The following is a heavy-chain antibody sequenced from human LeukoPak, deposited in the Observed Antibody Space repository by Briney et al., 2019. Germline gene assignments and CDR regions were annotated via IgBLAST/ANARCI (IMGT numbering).Heavy chain of an antibody. J-gene: IGHJ4*02. CDR2: ISGSGGST. D-gene: IGHD2-2*01. Sequence: HPGGSLRLSCAASGFTFSSYAMSWVRQAPGKGLEWVSAISGSGGSTYYADSVKGRFTISRDNSKNTLYLQMNSLRAEDTAVYYCAKGGYCSSTSCYPDYFDYWGQGTLVTVSS. CDR1: GFTFSSYA. V-gene: IGHV3-23*01. CDR3: AKGGYCSSTSCYPDYFDY.